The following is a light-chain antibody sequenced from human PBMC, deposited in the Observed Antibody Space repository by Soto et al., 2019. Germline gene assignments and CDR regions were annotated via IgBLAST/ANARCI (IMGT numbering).Light chain of an antibody. J-gene: IGKJ4*01. CDR3: QKCGIAPFS. V-gene: IGKV3-15*01. CDR1: QSVSSN. Sequence: EKLMTQSPATLSVSPGERATLSCRASQSVSSNLAWYQQKPGQAPRLLIYGASTRATGIPARFSGSGSGTEFTLTISSLQPEDVATYYCQKCGIAPFSFGGGTKVELK. CDR2: GAS.